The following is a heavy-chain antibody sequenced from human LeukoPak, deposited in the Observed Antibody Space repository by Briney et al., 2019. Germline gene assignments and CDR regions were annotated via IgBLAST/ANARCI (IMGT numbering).Heavy chain of an antibody. J-gene: IGHJ4*02. CDR3: AKGAYYDFWSGYYRYYFDY. CDR1: GFTFSSYG. D-gene: IGHD3-3*01. CDR2: IWYDGSNK. V-gene: IGHV3-33*06. Sequence: PGRSLRLSCAASGFTFSSYGMHWVHQAPGKGLEWVAVIWYDGSNKYYADSVKGRFTISRDNSKNTLYLQMNSLRAEDTAVYYCAKGAYYDFWSGYYRYYFDYWGQGTLVTVSS.